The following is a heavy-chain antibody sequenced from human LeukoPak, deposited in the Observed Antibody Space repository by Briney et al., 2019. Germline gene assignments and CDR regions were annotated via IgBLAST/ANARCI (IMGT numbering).Heavy chain of an antibody. V-gene: IGHV3-49*04. D-gene: IGHD3-22*01. J-gene: IGHJ6*03. CDR2: IRSKAYGGTT. CDR3: TRDRPDYYEAYYMDV. CDR1: GFTFSSYW. Sequence: GGSLRLSCAASGFTFSSYWMSWVRQAPGKGLEWVGFIRSKAYGGTTEYAASVKGRFTISRDDSKSIAYLQMNSLKTEDTAVYYCTRDRPDYYEAYYMDVWGKGTTVTISS.